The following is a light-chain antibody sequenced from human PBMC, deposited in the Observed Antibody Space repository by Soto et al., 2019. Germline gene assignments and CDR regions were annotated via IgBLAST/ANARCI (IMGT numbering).Light chain of an antibody. Sequence: DIVMTQSPDSLAVSLDERATINCKSSQSVLYSSNNKNYLAWYQQKPGQPPKLLIYWASTRESGVPDRFSGSGSGTDFTLTISSLQAEDVAVYYCQQYYSTPRLTFGGGTKVEIK. J-gene: IGKJ4*01. CDR1: QSVLYSSNNKNY. CDR2: WAS. CDR3: QQYYSTPRLT. V-gene: IGKV4-1*01.